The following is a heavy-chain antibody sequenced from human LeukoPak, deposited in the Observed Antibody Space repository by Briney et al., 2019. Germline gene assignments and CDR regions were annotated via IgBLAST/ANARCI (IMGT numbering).Heavy chain of an antibody. Sequence: ASVNVSCKVSGYTLTELSMHWVRQAPGKGLEWMGGFDPEDGETIYAQKFQGRVTMTEDTSTDTAYMELSSLRSEDTAVYYCATGSRITIFGPVPWFDPWGQGTLVTVSS. CDR2: FDPEDGET. V-gene: IGHV1-24*01. CDR1: GYTLTELS. CDR3: ATGSRITIFGPVPWFDP. D-gene: IGHD3-3*01. J-gene: IGHJ5*02.